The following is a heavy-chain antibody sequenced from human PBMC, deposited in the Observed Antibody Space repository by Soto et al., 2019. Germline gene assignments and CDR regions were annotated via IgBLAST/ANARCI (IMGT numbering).Heavy chain of an antibody. D-gene: IGHD3-10*01. CDR1: GGSIGSREYY. J-gene: IGHJ6*02. V-gene: IGHV4-31*02. CDR2: IYYNANT. Sequence: QVQVQESGPGLVKPSQTLSLKCSVSGGSIGSREYYWSWIRQHPEKGLEWIESIYYNANTDYNPSLRGRPTMSLDTSMTEFSLKLTSVTAADTAVYYCARDKGGAALKGSGMDVWGQGTTVTVS. CDR3: ARDKGGAALKGSGMDV.